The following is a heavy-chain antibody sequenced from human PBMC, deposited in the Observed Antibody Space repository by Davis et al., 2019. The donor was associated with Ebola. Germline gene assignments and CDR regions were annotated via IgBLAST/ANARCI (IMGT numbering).Heavy chain of an antibody. CDR1: GYTFTSYG. Sequence: ASVKVSCKASGYTFTSYGISWVRQAPGQGLEWMGWISAYNGNTNYAQKLQGRVTMTTDTSTSTAYMELSSLRVDDTAVYYCARSITMIVVAYFDIWGQGTMVTVSS. CDR3: ARSITMIVVAYFDI. CDR2: ISAYNGNT. J-gene: IGHJ3*02. D-gene: IGHD3-22*01. V-gene: IGHV1-18*01.